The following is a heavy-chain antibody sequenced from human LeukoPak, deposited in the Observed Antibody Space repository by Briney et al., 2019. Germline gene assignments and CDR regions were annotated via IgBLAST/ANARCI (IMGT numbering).Heavy chain of an antibody. J-gene: IGHJ5*02. CDR3: AGDLWARQQLVKGSNPFDP. CDR2: IIPIFGTA. V-gene: IGHV1-69*06. D-gene: IGHD6-13*01. Sequence: VASVKVSCKASGGTFSSYAISWVRQAPGQGLEGMGRIIPIFGTANYAQKFQGRVTITADKSTSTAYMELSSLRSEDTAVYYCAGDLWARQQLVKGSNPFDPWGQGTLVTVSS. CDR1: GGTFSSYA.